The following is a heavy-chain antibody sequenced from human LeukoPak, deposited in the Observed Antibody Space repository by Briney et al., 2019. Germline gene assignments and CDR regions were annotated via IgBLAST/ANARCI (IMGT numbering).Heavy chain of an antibody. CDR2: IIPILGIA. CDR1: GGTFSSYA. CDR3: ARDYCSSTSCYTY. D-gene: IGHD2-2*02. Sequence: SVKVSCKASGGTFSSYAISWVRQAPGQGLEWMGRIIPILGIANYAQKFQGRVTITADKSTSTAYMELSSLRSEDTAVYYCARDYCSSTSCYTYWGQGTLVTVSS. V-gene: IGHV1-69*04. J-gene: IGHJ4*02.